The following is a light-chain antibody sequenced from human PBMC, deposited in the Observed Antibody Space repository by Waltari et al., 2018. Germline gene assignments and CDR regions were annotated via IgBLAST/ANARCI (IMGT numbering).Light chain of an antibody. CDR2: GKN. CDR1: SLSRYY. CDR3: NSRDSSVNQLI. Sequence: SSELTQDPAVSVALGQTVRITCQGDSLSRYYASWYQQKPGQAPVLVIYGKNNRPSGIPDRFSGSSSGNTASLTITGAQAEDEADYYCNSRDSSVNQLIFGGGTKLTVL. V-gene: IGLV3-19*01. J-gene: IGLJ2*01.